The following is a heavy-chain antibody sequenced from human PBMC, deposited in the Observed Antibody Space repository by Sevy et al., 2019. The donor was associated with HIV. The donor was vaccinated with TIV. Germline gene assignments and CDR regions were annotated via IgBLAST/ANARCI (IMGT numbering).Heavy chain of an antibody. Sequence: GESLKISCKASGYKFTTYWIGWARQMPGKGLEWMGMIDPRDSDTRDSPSFQGQVTISADTSINTAYLQWSSLKASDTAMYFCARHVDMTTLIGGLYYFDSWGQGTLVTVSS. V-gene: IGHV5-51*01. CDR3: ARHVDMTTLIGGLYYFDS. J-gene: IGHJ4*02. D-gene: IGHD4-4*01. CDR1: GYKFTTYW. CDR2: IDPRDSDT.